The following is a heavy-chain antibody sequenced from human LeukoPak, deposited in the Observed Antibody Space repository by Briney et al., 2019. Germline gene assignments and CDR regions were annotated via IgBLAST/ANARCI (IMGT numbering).Heavy chain of an antibody. V-gene: IGHV4-4*07. CDR3: ARDYYDNSGDFPFDR. J-gene: IGHJ4*02. D-gene: IGHD3-22*01. Sequence: PSETLSLTCTVSGGSIISHQWSWIRQPAGKVLEWIGRIHISGSTNYNPSLKSRVTISIDKSKKQFSLNLSAVTAADTAVYYCARDYYDNSGDFPFDRWGQGTLVTVS. CDR1: GGSIISHQ. CDR2: IHISGST.